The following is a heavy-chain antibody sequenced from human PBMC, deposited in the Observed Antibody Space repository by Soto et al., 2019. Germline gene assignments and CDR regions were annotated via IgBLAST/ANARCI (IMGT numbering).Heavy chain of an antibody. V-gene: IGHV4-30-2*01. CDR3: ARGPYYDPAGLGY. Sequence: SETLSLTCTVSGGSISSGGYYWSWIRQHPGKGLEWIGYIYHSGSTYYNPSLKSRVTISVDRSKNQFSLKLSSVTAADTAVYYCARGPYYDPAGLGYWGQGTLVTVSS. D-gene: IGHD3-22*01. CDR1: GGSISSGGYY. CDR2: IYHSGST. J-gene: IGHJ4*02.